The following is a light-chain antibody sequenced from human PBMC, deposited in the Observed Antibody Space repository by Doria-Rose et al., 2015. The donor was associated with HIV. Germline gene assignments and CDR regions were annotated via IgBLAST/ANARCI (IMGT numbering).Light chain of an antibody. V-gene: IGLV2-23*02. Sequence: SALTPPASVSGPPGQSITLSCTGTSNDVGSYNLVSWYQQHPGKAPKLMIYEVNKRPSGVSYRFSGSKSGNTASLTISGLQAEDEADYYCCSYAGTPLVFGSGTKVTAL. CDR2: EVN. CDR1: SNDVGSYNL. J-gene: IGLJ1*01. CDR3: CSYAGTPLV.